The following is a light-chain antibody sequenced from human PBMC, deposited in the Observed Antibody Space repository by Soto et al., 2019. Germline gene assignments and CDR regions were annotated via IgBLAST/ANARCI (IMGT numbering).Light chain of an antibody. V-gene: IGLV2-8*01. Sequence: QSALTQPASVSASPGPSITFSCTGTSTDISVYDCVPWYQHHPDKAPKFMVYEVNKRPSGFPDRSSGSNSGNTASLTVSGLHAEDEADYSGSSYAGSSNVFGTGTKPTVL. CDR3: SSYAGSSNV. CDR1: STDISVYDC. J-gene: IGLJ1*01. CDR2: EVN.